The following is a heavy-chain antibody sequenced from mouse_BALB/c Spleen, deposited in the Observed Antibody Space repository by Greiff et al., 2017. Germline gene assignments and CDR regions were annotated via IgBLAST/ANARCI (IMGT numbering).Heavy chain of an antibody. CDR1: GFTFSSFG. Sequence: DVHLVESGGGLVQPGGSRKLSCAASGFTFSSFGMHWVRQAPEKGLEWVAYISSGSSTIYYADTVKGRFTISRDNPKNTLFLQMTSLRSEDTAMYYCARSTATDYWGQGTTLTVSS. V-gene: IGHV5-17*02. CDR3: ARSTATDY. D-gene: IGHD1-2*01. CDR2: ISSGSSTI. J-gene: IGHJ2*01.